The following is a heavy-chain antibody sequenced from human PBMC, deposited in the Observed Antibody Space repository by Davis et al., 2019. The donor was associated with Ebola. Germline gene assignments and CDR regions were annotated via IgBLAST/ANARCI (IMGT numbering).Heavy chain of an antibody. V-gene: IGHV5-51*01. CDR3: ARQGTTSWDS. Sequence: PGGSLRLSCKGSGYGFTNYWIGWVRQMPGKGLEWMGFIFPDDSDATYSPSFLGQVIFSADKSISTAYLQWNSLKASDTATYYCARQGTTSWDSWGQGTLVTVSS. J-gene: IGHJ4*02. D-gene: IGHD2-2*01. CDR1: GYGFTNYW. CDR2: IFPDDSDA.